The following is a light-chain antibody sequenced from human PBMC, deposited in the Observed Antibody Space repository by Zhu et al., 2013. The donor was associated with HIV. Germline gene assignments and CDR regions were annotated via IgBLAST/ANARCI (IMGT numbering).Light chain of an antibody. Sequence: EIVLTQSPATLSLSPGERATLSCTASQSVGSKLAWYQQKPGQAPRLLIYAASSRATGVPARISGSGSGTDFTLTISRLEPEDFAVYYCHQYGGSPLTFGPGTRVDFK. J-gene: IGKJ3*01. CDR3: HQYGGSPLT. V-gene: IGKV3-20*01. CDR2: AAS. CDR1: QSVGSK.